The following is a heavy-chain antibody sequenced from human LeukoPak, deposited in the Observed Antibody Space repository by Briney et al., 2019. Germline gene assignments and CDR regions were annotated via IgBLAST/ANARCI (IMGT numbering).Heavy chain of an antibody. Sequence: ASVKVSCKASGGTFSSYAISWVRQAPGQGLEWMGGIIPIFGTANYAQKFQGRVTITADESTSTAYTELSSLRSEDTAVYYCARDKVPHCSSTSCYVSYYYYGMDVWGKGTTVTVSS. J-gene: IGHJ6*04. CDR2: IIPIFGTA. CDR3: ARDKVPHCSSTSCYVSYYYYGMDV. CDR1: GGTFSSYA. V-gene: IGHV1-69*13. D-gene: IGHD2-2*01.